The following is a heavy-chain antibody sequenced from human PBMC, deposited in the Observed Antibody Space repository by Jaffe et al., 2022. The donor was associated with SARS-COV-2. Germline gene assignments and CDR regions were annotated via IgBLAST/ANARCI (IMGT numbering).Heavy chain of an antibody. CDR1: GYTFTGYY. D-gene: IGHD1-26*01. CDR2: INPNSGDT. J-gene: IGHJ6*02. CDR3: ARDRPYSGSQGFGYYYGMDV. Sequence: QVQLVQSGAEVKKPGASVKVSCKASGYTFTGYYMHWVRQAPGQGLEWMGWINPNSGDTNYAQKFQGWVTMTRDTSISTAYMELSRLRSDDTAVYYCARDRPYSGSQGFGYYYGMDVWGQGTTVTVSS. V-gene: IGHV1-2*04.